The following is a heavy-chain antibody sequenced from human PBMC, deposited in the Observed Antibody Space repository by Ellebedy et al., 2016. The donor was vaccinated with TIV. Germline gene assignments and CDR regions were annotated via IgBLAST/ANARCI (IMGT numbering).Heavy chain of an antibody. V-gene: IGHV3-30-3*01. Sequence: PGGSLRLSCAASGFIFSDYAVHWVRQAPGKGLEWVALISYDGSDIFYADSVKGRFTISRDNSRSTLFLQMNSLRAEDTAMYYCAKDLSSYDFWNNYYNHGMDVWGQGTTVTVSS. CDR3: AKDLSSYDFWNNYYNHGMDV. CDR1: GFIFSDYA. D-gene: IGHD3/OR15-3a*01. CDR2: ISYDGSDI. J-gene: IGHJ6*02.